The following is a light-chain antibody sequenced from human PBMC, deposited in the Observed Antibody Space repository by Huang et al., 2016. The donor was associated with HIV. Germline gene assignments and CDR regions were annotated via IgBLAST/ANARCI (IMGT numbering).Light chain of an antibody. V-gene: IGKV1-39*01. J-gene: IGKJ4*01. Sequence: DIQMTQSPSSLSASIGDRVTITCRASQSINNYLCWYQQKPGKAPKLQIYAASSLESGVTSRFSGSGSGTDFSLTISSLQPEDFATYYCQQTYSIPLTFGGGSKVETK. CDR2: AAS. CDR3: QQTYSIPLT. CDR1: QSINNY.